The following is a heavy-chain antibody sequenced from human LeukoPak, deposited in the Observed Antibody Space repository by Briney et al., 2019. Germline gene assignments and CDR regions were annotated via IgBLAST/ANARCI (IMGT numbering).Heavy chain of an antibody. Sequence: ASVKVSCKASGYTFTSYGISWVRQAPGQGLEWMGWISAYNGNTNYAQKFQGRVTITADKSTSTAYMELSSLRSEDTAVYYCARSPGSGWSKFSFDYWGQGTLVTVSS. D-gene: IGHD6-19*01. J-gene: IGHJ4*02. CDR2: ISAYNGNT. CDR3: ARSPGSGWSKFSFDY. V-gene: IGHV1-18*01. CDR1: GYTFTSYG.